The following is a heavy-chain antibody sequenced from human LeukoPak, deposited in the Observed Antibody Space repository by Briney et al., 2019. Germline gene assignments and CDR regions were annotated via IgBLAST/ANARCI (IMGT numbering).Heavy chain of an antibody. J-gene: IGHJ6*03. CDR2: IYNSGST. D-gene: IGHD3-10*01. CDR1: GGSISDYY. CDR3: ARRLGRKFGERFYYYHYMDV. V-gene: IGHV4-59*12. Sequence: SETLSLTCTVSGGSISDYYWSWIRQPPGKGLEWIGYIYNSGSTNYNPSLKSRVTISVDTSKNQFSLKLSSVTAADTAVYYCARRLGRKFGERFYYYHYMDVWGKGTTVTISS.